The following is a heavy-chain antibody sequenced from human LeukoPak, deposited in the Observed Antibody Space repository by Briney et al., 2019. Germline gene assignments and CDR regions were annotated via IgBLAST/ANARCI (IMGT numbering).Heavy chain of an antibody. CDR2: ISRSGSTI. V-gene: IGHV3-48*03. CDR3: ARPYTAYAFDY. Sequence: GGSLRLSCAVSGFTFSSYAMSWVRQAPGKGLEWISYISRSGSTIFYADSVKGRFTISRDNAKNSLYLQMNSLRAEDTAVYYCARPYTAYAFDYWGQGTLVTVSS. CDR1: GFTFSSYA. D-gene: IGHD5-12*01. J-gene: IGHJ4*02.